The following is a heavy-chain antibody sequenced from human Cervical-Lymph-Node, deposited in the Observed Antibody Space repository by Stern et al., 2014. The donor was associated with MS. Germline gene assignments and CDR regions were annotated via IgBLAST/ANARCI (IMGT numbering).Heavy chain of an antibody. V-gene: IGHV1-69*01. CDR2: VIPIFGTA. CDR1: GGTFTSYA. J-gene: IGHJ6*02. Sequence: QVQLVESGAEVKKPGSSVKVSCKASGGTFTSYAISWVRQAPGHGLEWMGGVIPIFGTANYAQKFQGGVTITADESTSTAYMELSSLRSEDTAVYYCARTDTPAWDYYGMDVWGQGTTVTVSS. CDR3: ARTDTPAWDYYGMDV. D-gene: IGHD2-15*01.